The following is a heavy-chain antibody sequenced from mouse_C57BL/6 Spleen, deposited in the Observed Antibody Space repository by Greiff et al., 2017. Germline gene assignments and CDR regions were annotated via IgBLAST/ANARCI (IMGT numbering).Heavy chain of an antibody. CDR2: IYPSDSET. J-gene: IGHJ2*01. Sequence: QVQLQQPGAELVRPGSSVKLSCKASGYTFTSYWLDWVKQRPGQGLDWIGNIYPSDSETHYNQKFKDKATLTVDKSSSTAYMQLSSLTSEDSAVYYCARWENYGNYGSYFDYWGQGTTLTVSS. V-gene: IGHV1-61*01. D-gene: IGHD2-1*01. CDR3: ARWENYGNYGSYFDY. CDR1: GYTFTSYW.